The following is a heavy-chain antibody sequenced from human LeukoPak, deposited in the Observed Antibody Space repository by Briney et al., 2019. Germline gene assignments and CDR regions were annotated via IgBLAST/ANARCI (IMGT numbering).Heavy chain of an antibody. J-gene: IGHJ6*02. Sequence: GGSLSLSCAASGFTVSSNYMSWVRQAPGKGLEWVSVIYSGGSTYYADSVKGRFTISRDNSKNTLYLQMNSLRAEDTAVYYCARVFDWVGMDVWGQGTTVTVSS. CDR3: ARVFDWVGMDV. CDR1: GFTVSSNY. CDR2: IYSGGST. D-gene: IGHD3-9*01. V-gene: IGHV3-53*01.